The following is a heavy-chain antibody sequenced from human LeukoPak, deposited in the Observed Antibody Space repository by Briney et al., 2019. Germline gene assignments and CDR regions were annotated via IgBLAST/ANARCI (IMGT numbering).Heavy chain of an antibody. V-gene: IGHV3-74*01. CDR2: INSDGSST. J-gene: IGHJ4*02. D-gene: IGHD6-19*01. CDR3: ARDVQAGPGY. CDR1: GFTFSSYS. Sequence: PGGSLRLSCAASGFTFSSYSMHWVRQAPGKGLAWVSRINSDGSSTTYADSVKGRFTISGDNAKNRLHLQMNSLRAEDTAVYYCARDVQAGPGYWGQGTLVTVS.